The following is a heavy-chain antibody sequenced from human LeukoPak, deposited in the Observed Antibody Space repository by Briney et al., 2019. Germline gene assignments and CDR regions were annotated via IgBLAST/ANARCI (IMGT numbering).Heavy chain of an antibody. CDR2: IIPHVGSP. CDR1: GDTFSYHS. V-gene: IGHV1-69*13. CDR3: ARGPIGGLRKGFDF. Sequence: SVKVSCKTFGDTFSYHSISWVRQAPGQGLQWLGGIIPHVGSPRYTERLQDRITITADESTTTAYLELSSLRSDDTAVYFCARGPIGGLRKGFDFWGQGTLVTVSS. D-gene: IGHD1-26*01. J-gene: IGHJ4*02.